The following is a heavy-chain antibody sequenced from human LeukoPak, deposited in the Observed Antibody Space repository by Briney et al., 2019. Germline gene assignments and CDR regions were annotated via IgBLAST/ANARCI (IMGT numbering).Heavy chain of an antibody. Sequence: SVKVSCKASGGTFSSYAICWVRQAPGQGLEWMGRIIPIFGIANYAQKFQGRVTITADKSTSTAYMELSSLRSEDTAMYYCARLIVVDQAQNADAFDIWGQGTMVTVSS. V-gene: IGHV1-69*04. CDR2: IIPIFGIA. CDR3: ARLIVVDQAQNADAFDI. D-gene: IGHD3-22*01. CDR1: GGTFSSYA. J-gene: IGHJ3*02.